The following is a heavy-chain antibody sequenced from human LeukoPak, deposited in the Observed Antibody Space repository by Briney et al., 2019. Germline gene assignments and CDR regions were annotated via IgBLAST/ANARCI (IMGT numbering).Heavy chain of an antibody. CDR2: IYYSGSS. J-gene: IGHJ5*02. CDR3: AVYRRYCSSTSCQNWFDP. V-gene: IGHV4-59*11. D-gene: IGHD2-2*01. CDR1: GGSISNHY. Sequence: SETLSLTCTVSGGSISNHYWSWIRQPPGKGLEWIGYIYYSGSSNYNPSLKSRVTMSVDTSKNQFSLKLSSVTAADTAVYYCAVYRRYCSSTSCQNWFDPWGQGTLVTVSS.